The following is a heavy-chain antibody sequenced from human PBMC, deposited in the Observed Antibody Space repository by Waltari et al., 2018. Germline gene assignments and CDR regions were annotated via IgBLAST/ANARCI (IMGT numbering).Heavy chain of an antibody. CDR2: INHRGST. J-gene: IGHJ4*02. Sequence: QVQLQQWGAGLLKPSETLSLTCAVYGGSFSGYYWSWIRQPPGKGLEWVGEINHRGSTNSNPSIKSRVPISVDACKNQFSLKLSAVTAADTAVYYCARRITPCYVDYWGQGTLVTVSS. V-gene: IGHV4-34*01. D-gene: IGHD3-10*01. CDR1: GGSFSGYY. CDR3: ARRITPCYVDY.